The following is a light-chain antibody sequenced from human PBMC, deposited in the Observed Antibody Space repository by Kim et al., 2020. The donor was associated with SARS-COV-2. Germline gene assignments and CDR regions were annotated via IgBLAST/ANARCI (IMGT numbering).Light chain of an antibody. J-gene: IGLJ1*01. CDR3: SPYAGDSSFYV. CDR2: DVN. V-gene: IGLV2-14*01. CDR1: SSDIGGYEY. Sequence: QSALTQPASVSGSPGQSISISCTGTSSDIGGYEYVSWYQQHPGKAPILMIYDVNKRPSGVSNRFSGSKSGNTASLTISGLQAEDESIFYCSPYAGDSSFYVFGGGTKVTVL.